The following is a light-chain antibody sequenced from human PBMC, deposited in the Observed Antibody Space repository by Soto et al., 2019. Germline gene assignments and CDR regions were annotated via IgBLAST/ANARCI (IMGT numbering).Light chain of an antibody. J-gene: IGKJ3*01. CDR1: QSVRNNY. CDR2: GTS. V-gene: IGKV3-20*01. Sequence: PGERATLSCRASQSVRNNYLTWYQQQPGQAPRLLIYGTSTRDTGIPDRFSGSGSGTDFTLTISRLEPEDFAVYYCQQYGSSYTFGPGTKVEIK. CDR3: QQYGSSYT.